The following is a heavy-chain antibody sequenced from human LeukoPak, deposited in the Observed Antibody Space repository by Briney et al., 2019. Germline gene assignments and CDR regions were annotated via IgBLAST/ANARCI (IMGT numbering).Heavy chain of an antibody. J-gene: IGHJ4*02. CDR1: GYTFTGYY. CDR2: INPNSGGT. D-gene: IGHD3-10*01. Sequence: GSVKVSCNASGYTFTGYYMHWVRQAPGQGLEWMGWINPNSGGTNYAQKFQGRVTMTRDTSITTAYMELTSLRSDDTAVYYCARDLFYSVSGTYYNVGRVFNYWGQGTLVTVSS. V-gene: IGHV1-2*02. CDR3: ARDLFYSVSGTYYNVGRVFNY.